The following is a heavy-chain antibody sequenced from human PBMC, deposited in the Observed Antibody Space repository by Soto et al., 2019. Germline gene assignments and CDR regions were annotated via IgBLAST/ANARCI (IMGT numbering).Heavy chain of an antibody. Sequence: EVQLVESGGGLVQPGGSLRLSCAASGFSFSTSPMHWVRQAPGKGLEWVSYIGGRTSTTYYSDSVKGRFTISRENSRNKLYMKMNSLRDDDTALYYCARDPFNGWYVKLFDEWGQGTLVTVSS. CDR1: GFSFSTSP. CDR3: ARDPFNGWYVKLFDE. J-gene: IGHJ4*02. V-gene: IGHV3-48*02. D-gene: IGHD6-19*01. CDR2: IGGRTSTT.